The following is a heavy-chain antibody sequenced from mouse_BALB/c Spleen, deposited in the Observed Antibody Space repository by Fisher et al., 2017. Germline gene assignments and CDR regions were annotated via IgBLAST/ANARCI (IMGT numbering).Heavy chain of an antibody. D-gene: IGHD3-3*01. CDR3: ARERDGYAMDY. V-gene: IGHV1S34*01. Sequence: KFKGKATLTVDTSSSTAYMQFNSLTSEDSAVYYCARERDGYAMDYWGQGTSVTVSS. J-gene: IGHJ4*01.